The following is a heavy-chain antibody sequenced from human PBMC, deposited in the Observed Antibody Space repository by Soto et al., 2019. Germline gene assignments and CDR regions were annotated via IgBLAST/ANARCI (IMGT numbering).Heavy chain of an antibody. Sequence: QLQLQESGSGLVKPSQTLSLTCAVSGGSISSGGYSWSWIRQPPGKGLEWIGYMNHSESTYYNPARKSRATISTDRSMYQYTMKLSSVAAADTSVDYCARVPDYWGQGILVTVSS. D-gene: IGHD2-2*01. CDR1: GGSISSGGYS. CDR2: MNHSEST. J-gene: IGHJ4*02. V-gene: IGHV4-30-2*01. CDR3: ARVPDY.